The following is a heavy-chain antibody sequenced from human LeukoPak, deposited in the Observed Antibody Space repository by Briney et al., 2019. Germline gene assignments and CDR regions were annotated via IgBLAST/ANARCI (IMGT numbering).Heavy chain of an antibody. V-gene: IGHV3-23*01. Sequence: GGSLRLSCAASGFTFSSHGMSWVRQAPGKGLEWVSAISGSGGSTYYADSVKGRFTISRDNSKNTLYLQMNSLRAEDTAVYYCARPLTVAGTGWEFDYWGQGTLVTVSS. CDR2: ISGSGGST. D-gene: IGHD6-19*01. J-gene: IGHJ4*02. CDR1: GFTFSSHG. CDR3: ARPLTVAGTGWEFDY.